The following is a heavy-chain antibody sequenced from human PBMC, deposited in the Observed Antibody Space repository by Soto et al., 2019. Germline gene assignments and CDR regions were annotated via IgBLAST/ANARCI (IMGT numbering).Heavy chain of an antibody. J-gene: IGHJ6*02. V-gene: IGHV1-69*01. D-gene: IGHD3-10*01. CDR3: ARARLSNGDPNIYFFYGLDV. CDR2: IIPLFRKT. Sequence: QVQLVQSGAEVKRPGSSVKVSCKASGDMFRNSAFTWVRQAPGQGLAWMGVIIPLFRKTDVAQNFQGRVTFTADESTSSLYLEVSSLTSEDTAVYYCARARLSNGDPNIYFFYGLDVWGQGTTITVPS. CDR1: GDMFRNSA.